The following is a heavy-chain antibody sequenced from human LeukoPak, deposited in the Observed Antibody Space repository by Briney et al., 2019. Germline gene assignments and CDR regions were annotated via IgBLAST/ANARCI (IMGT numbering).Heavy chain of an antibody. D-gene: IGHD2-2*01. J-gene: IGHJ4*02. CDR3: ARGQIYCSSTSCYAWYFDY. V-gene: IGHV4-34*01. CDR1: GGSISSYY. CDR2: INHGGST. Sequence: SETLSLTCTVSGGSISSYYWSWVRQPPGKGLEWIGEINHGGSTNYNPSLKSRVTISVDTSKNQFSLKLSSVTAADTAVYYCARGQIYCSSTSCYAWYFDYWGQGTLVTVSS.